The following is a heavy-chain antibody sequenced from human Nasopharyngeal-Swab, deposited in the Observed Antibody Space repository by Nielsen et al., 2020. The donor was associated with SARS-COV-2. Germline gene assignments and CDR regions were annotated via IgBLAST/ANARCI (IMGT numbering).Heavy chain of an antibody. J-gene: IGHJ3*02. CDR3: ASRRQVGANHHAFDI. CDR1: GGTLSSYA. Sequence: SVKVSCKASGGTLSSYAISWVRQAPGQGLEWMGGIIPILGIANYAQKFQGRVTITADKSTSTAYMELSSLRSEDTAVYYCASRRQVGANHHAFDIWGQGAMVTVSS. CDR2: IIPILGIA. V-gene: IGHV1-69*10. D-gene: IGHD1-26*01.